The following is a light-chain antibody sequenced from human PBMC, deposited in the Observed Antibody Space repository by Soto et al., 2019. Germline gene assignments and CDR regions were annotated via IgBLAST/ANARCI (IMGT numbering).Light chain of an antibody. CDR1: QSVSSTF. CDR3: QQYESSRT. J-gene: IGKJ1*01. Sequence: EIVLTQSPGTLSLTPGERATLSCRASQSVSSTFLAWYQQKPGQAPKVLMYGASTRATGIPDRFSGSGSGTDFTLTISRLEHEDVAMYYCQQYESSRTFGQGTKVEMK. CDR2: GAS. V-gene: IGKV3-20*01.